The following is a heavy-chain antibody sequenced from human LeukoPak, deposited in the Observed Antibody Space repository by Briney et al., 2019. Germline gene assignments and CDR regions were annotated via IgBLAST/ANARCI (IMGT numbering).Heavy chain of an antibody. Sequence: GGSLRLSCAASGLTFSSYWMTWVRQAPGKGLEWVANIKEDGSEKYYVDSVKGRFTISRDNAKKSLYLQMNSLGAEDTAVYYCARRPGGYYDSNGILEYFEYWGQGTLVTVSS. D-gene: IGHD3-22*01. J-gene: IGHJ4*02. V-gene: IGHV3-7*01. CDR1: GLTFSSYW. CDR2: IKEDGSEK. CDR3: ARRPGGYYDSNGILEYFEY.